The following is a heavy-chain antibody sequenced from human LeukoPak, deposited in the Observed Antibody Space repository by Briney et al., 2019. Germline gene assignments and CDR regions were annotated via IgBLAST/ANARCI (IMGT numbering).Heavy chain of an antibody. J-gene: IGHJ4*02. Sequence: SQTLSLTCTVSGGSISSGDYYWSWIRQPPGKGLEWIGYIYYSGSTYYNPSLKSRVTISVDTSKNQFSLKLSSVTAADTAVYYCARPGYGGYDGYDYWGQGTPVTVSS. CDR2: IYYSGST. CDR3: ARPGYGGYDGYDY. D-gene: IGHD5-12*01. CDR1: GGSISSGDYY. V-gene: IGHV4-30-4*01.